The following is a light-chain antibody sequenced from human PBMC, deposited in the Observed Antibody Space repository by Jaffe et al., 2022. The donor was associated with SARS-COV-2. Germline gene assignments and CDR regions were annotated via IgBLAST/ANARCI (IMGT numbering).Light chain of an antibody. CDR1: SSNIGINY. V-gene: IGLV1-47*01. Sequence: QSVLTQPPSASGTPGQRVTISCSGSSSNIGINYVYWYQQLPGAAPKVLIYRNNQRPAGVPDRFSGSKSGTSASLAISGLRSEDEADYYCAAWDDSLSGPVFGGGTMLTVL. J-gene: IGLJ3*02. CDR3: AAWDDSLSGPV. CDR2: RNN.